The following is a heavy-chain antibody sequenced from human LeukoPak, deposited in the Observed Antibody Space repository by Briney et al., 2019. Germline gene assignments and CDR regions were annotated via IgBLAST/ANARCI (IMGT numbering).Heavy chain of an antibody. D-gene: IGHD1-1*01. J-gene: IGHJ5*02. CDR2: ISGSGSDI. CDR1: GFTFSSYG. Sequence: PGRSLRLSCAASGFTFSSYGMHSVRQTPGKGLECLSYISGSGSDINYADSARGRFTISRDNTRNSLYLQMNSLRAEDTAVYYCTKTTRNPSPWGQGTLVTVSS. V-gene: IGHV3-21*05. CDR3: TKTTRNPSP.